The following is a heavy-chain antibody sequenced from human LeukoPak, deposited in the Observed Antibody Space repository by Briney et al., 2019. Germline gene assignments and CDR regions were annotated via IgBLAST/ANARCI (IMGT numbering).Heavy chain of an antibody. CDR3: ARVKQGYYYYMDV. CDR2: IYYSGST. Sequence: SETLSLTCTVSGGSISSSSYYWGWIRQPPGKGLEWIGSIYYSGSTYYNSSLKGRVTISVDTSKNQFSLKLSSVTAADTAVYYCARVKQGYYYYMDVWGKGTTVSVSS. CDR1: GGSISSSSYY. D-gene: IGHD6-13*01. V-gene: IGHV4-39*07. J-gene: IGHJ6*03.